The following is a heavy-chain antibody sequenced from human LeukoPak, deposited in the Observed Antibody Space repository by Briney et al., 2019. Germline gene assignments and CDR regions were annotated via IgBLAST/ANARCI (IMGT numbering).Heavy chain of an antibody. V-gene: IGHV1-8*01. J-gene: IGHJ4*02. D-gene: IGHD3-10*02. CDR3: ARGPVEAVFGVSTED. Sequence: ASVKVSCKASGYTFTSYDINWVRQATGQGLEWMGWRNPSSGNTGYAQKFQGRVSMTRDTSISTAYMELSSLRSEDTAVYYCARGPVEAVFGVSTEDWGQGTLVTVSS. CDR1: GYTFTSYD. CDR2: RNPSSGNT.